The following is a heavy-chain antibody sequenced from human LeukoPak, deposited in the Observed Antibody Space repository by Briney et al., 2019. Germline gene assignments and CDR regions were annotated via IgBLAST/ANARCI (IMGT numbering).Heavy chain of an antibody. D-gene: IGHD6-19*01. CDR3: ARDLGHSSGWYGGAFDI. V-gene: IGHV1-2*02. CDR2: INPNSGGT. Sequence: ASVKVSCKASGYTFTGYYMHWVRQAPGQGLEWMGWINPNSGGTNYAQKFQGRVTMTRDTSISTAYMELSRLRSDDTAVYYCARDLGHSSGWYGGAFDIWGQGTMDTVSS. J-gene: IGHJ3*02. CDR1: GYTFTGYY.